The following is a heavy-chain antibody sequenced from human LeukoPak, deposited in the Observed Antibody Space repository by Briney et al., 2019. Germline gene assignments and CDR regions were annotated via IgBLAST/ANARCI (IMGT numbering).Heavy chain of an antibody. CDR1: GFTFSSYS. Sequence: PGGSLRLSCAASGFTFSSYSMNWVRQAPGKGLEWVSSISSSSSYIYYADSVKGRFTISRDNAKNSLYLQMNSLRAEDTAVYYCARGPGFWSGYYPTYFDYWGQGTLVTVSS. CDR3: ARGPGFWSGYYPTYFDY. V-gene: IGHV3-21*01. D-gene: IGHD3-3*01. J-gene: IGHJ4*02. CDR2: ISSSSSYI.